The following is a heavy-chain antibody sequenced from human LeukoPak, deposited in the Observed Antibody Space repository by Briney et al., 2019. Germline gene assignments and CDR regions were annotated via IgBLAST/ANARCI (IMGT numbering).Heavy chain of an antibody. D-gene: IGHD6-19*01. CDR2: IKQDGSEK. V-gene: IGHV3-7*04. CDR1: GFTFSSYA. Sequence: GGSLRLSCAASGFTFSSYAMSWVRQAPGKGPEWVANIKQDGSEKYYVDSVKGRFTISRDNAKNSLYLQMNSLRAEDTAVYYCARGFEAGDFFDYWGQGTLVTVSS. J-gene: IGHJ4*02. CDR3: ARGFEAGDFFDY.